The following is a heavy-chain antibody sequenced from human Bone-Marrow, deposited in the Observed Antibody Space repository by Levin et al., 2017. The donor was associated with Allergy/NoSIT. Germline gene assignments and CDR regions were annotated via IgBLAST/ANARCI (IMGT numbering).Heavy chain of an antibody. D-gene: IGHD1-26*01. J-gene: IGHJ4*02. CDR3: AKVGATFRGELDY. CDR1: GFTFSSYG. V-gene: IGHV3-30*18. CDR2: ISYDGSNK. Sequence: AGGSLRLSCAASGFTFSSYGMHWVRQAPGKGLEWVAVISYDGSNKYYADSVKGRFTISRDNSKNTLYLQMNSLRAEDTAVYYCAKVGATFRGELDYWGQGTLVTVSS.